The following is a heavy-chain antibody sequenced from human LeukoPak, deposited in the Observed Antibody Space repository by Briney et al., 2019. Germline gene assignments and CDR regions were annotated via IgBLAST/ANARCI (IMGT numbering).Heavy chain of an antibody. CDR3: ARGDIDH. CDR1: GYTFNIYY. Sequence: GASVKVSCKTSGYTFNIYYVQWVRLAPGQGLEWMGVIHPNDGGTTYAQKFQGRIIMTSDASTSTIYMELTSLRSDDTAVYYCARGDIDHWGQGTLVTVSS. V-gene: IGHV1-46*02. J-gene: IGHJ5*02. D-gene: IGHD2-15*01. CDR2: IHPNDGGT.